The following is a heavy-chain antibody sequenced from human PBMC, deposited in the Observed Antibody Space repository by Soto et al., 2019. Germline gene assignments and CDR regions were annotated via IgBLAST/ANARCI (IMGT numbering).Heavy chain of an antibody. V-gene: IGHV4-34*01. Sequence: ETLSLTCAVYGGSFSGYYWSWIRQPPGKGLEWIGEINHSGSTNYNPSLKSRVTISVDTSKNQFSLKLSSVTAADTAVYYCARRRRITIFGVVIIPVWFDPWGQGTLVTVSS. CDR1: GGSFSGYY. CDR2: INHSGST. D-gene: IGHD3-3*01. J-gene: IGHJ5*02. CDR3: ARRRRITIFGVVIIPVWFDP.